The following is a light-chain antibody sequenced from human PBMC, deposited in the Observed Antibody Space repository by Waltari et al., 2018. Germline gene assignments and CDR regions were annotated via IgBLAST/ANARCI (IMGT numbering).Light chain of an antibody. CDR1: GSNIGAGHA. J-gene: IGLJ3*02. CDR2: GST. CDR3: QSYDTSLSVV. V-gene: IGLV1-40*01. Sequence: QSVLTPPPSVSGAPGQRVTISCTGSGSNIGAGHAVHWYQQLPRAAPKLLIYGSTSRPLGVPARFFGSTSGTSASLAITGLPAEDEADYYCQSYDTSLSVVFGGGTKLTVL.